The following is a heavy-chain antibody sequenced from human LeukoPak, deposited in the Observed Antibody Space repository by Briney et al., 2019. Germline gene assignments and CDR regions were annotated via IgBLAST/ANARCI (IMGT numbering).Heavy chain of an antibody. CDR2: TVANGGRT. CDR3: SKDAVAPGSGGDYFDE. CDR1: GFTFSSYA. J-gene: IGHJ4*02. Sequence: GGSLRLSCAASGFTFSSYAMSWVRQAPGKGLEWVSSTVANGGRTYYADSAKGRFTISRDNSKNTLFLQMTSLRAEDTALYYCSKDAVAPGSGGDYFDEWGQGTLVTVSS. D-gene: IGHD3-10*01. V-gene: IGHV3-23*01.